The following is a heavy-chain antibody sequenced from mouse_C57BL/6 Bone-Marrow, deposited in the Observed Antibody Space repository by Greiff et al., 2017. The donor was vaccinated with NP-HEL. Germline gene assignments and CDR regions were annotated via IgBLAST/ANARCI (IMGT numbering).Heavy chain of an antibody. V-gene: IGHV1-26*01. Sequence: EVQLQQSGPELVKPGASVKISCKASGYTFTDYYMNWVKQSHGKSLEWIGDINPNNGGTSYNQKFKGKATLTVDKSSSTAYMELRSLTSEDSAVYYCARGDYDYIAYWGQGTLVTVSA. J-gene: IGHJ3*01. D-gene: IGHD2-4*01. CDR2: INPNNGGT. CDR1: GYTFTDYY. CDR3: ARGDYDYIAY.